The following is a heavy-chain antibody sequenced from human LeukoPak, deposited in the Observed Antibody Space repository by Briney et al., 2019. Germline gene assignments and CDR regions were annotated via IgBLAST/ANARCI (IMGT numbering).Heavy chain of an antibody. J-gene: IGHJ4*02. CDR3: ARVHSDCSSTSCHDY. CDR1: GYTFTNYG. V-gene: IGHV1-18*04. CDR2: ISAYNGNT. D-gene: IGHD2-2*01. Sequence: ASVKVSCKASGYTFTNYGISWVRQAPGQGLEWVGWISAYNGNTDYAQKLQGRVTMTTDTSTNTGYMELRSLRSDDAAVYYCARVHSDCSSTSCHDYWGQGTLVTVSS.